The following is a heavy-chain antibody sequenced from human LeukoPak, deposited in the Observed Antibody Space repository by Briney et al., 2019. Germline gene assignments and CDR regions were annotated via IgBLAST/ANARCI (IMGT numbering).Heavy chain of an antibody. CDR3: TRVGSMVQAVRGQNWFDP. J-gene: IGHJ5*02. CDR1: GFSFNNYG. D-gene: IGHD3-10*01. Sequence: GMSLRLSCGASGFSFNNYGMHWVRQAPGKGLEWVAVIWYDGNTEYYADSVRGRFTISRDNSNNTVYLQMNSLRDEDTAVYYCTRVGSMVQAVRGQNWFDPWGQGTLVTVSS. CDR2: IWYDGNTE. V-gene: IGHV3-33*01.